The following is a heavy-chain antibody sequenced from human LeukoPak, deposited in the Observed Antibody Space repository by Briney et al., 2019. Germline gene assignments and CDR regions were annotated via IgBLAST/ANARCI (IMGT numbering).Heavy chain of an antibody. CDR3: AAGPFSSKTLAPNYFDY. D-gene: IGHD2-2*01. CDR1: GGTFSSYA. Sequence: AASVKVSCKASGGTFSSYAISRVRQAPGQGLEWMGGIIPIFGTANYAQKFQGRVTITADESTSTAYMELSSLRSEDTAVYYCAAGPFSSKTLAPNYFDYWGQGTLVTVSS. CDR2: IIPIFGTA. V-gene: IGHV1-69*01. J-gene: IGHJ4*02.